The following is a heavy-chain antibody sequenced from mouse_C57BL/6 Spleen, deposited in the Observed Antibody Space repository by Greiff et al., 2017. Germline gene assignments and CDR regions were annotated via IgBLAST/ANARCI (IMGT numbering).Heavy chain of an antibody. D-gene: IGHD1-1*01. CDR2: IYPGNSDT. CDR3: TRSPHYYGSSWYFDV. J-gene: IGHJ1*03. Sequence: VQLKESGTVLARPGASVKMSCKTSGYTFTSYWMHWVKQRPGQGLEWIGAIYPGNSDTSYNQKLKGKAKLTAVTSASTAYMELSNLTNEDSAVYYSTRSPHYYGSSWYFDVWGTGTTVTVAS. CDR1: GYTFTSYW. V-gene: IGHV1-5*01.